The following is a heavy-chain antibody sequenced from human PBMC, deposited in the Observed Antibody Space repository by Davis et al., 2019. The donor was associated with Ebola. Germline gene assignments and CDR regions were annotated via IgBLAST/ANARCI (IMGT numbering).Heavy chain of an antibody. CDR2: MNPNSGNT. CDR3: ARRGRVNYCSGGSCYSVWFDP. CDR1: GYTFTNYD. Sequence: AASVKVSCKASGYTFTNYDINWVRQATGQGLEWMGWMNPNSGNTGYAQKFQGRVSMTRNTSINTAYMELSSLRPEDTAVYYCARRGRVNYCSGGSCYSVWFDPWGQGTLVTVSS. D-gene: IGHD2-15*01. V-gene: IGHV1-8*01. J-gene: IGHJ5*02.